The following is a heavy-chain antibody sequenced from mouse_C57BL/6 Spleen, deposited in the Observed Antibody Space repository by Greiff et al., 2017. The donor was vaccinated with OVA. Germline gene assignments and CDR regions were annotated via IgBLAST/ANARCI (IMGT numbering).Heavy chain of an antibody. CDR2: IDPSDSET. J-gene: IGHJ1*03. CDR1: GYTFTSYW. V-gene: IGHV1-52*01. Sequence: QVQLQQPGAELVRPGSSVKLSCKASGYTFTSYWMHWVKQRPIQGLEWIGNIDPSDSETHYNQKFKDKATLTVDKSSSTAYMQLSSLTSEDSAVYYGARGGYYYGSDWYFDVWGTGTTVTVSS. CDR3: ARGGYYYGSDWYFDV. D-gene: IGHD1-1*01.